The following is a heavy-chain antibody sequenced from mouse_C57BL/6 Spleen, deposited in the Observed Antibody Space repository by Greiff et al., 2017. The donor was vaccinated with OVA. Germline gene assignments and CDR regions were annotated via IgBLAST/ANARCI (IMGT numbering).Heavy chain of an antibody. J-gene: IGHJ2*01. CDR3: ARDYYGSSYSYYFDY. Sequence: VQLQQSGPELVKPGASVKISCKASGYAFSSSWMNWVKQRPGQGLEWIGRIYPGDGDPNYNGKFKGKATLTADKSSSTDYMQLSSLTSEDSAVYFCARDYYGSSYSYYFDYWGQGTTLTVSS. CDR2: IYPGDGDP. D-gene: IGHD1-1*01. CDR1: GYAFSSSW. V-gene: IGHV1-82*01.